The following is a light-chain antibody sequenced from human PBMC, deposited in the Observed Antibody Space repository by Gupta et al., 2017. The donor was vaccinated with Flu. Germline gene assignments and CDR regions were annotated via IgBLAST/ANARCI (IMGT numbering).Light chain of an antibody. J-gene: IGKJ1*01. CDR3: QQYGSSPRT. Sequence: ESVLTQSPGTLSLSPVERATLSCRASQRVSSSYLAWYQQKPGQAPRLLIYGASSRATGIPDRFSGSGSGTDFTLTISRLEPEDFAVYYCQQYGSSPRTFGQGTKVEIK. V-gene: IGKV3-20*01. CDR1: QRVSSSY. CDR2: GAS.